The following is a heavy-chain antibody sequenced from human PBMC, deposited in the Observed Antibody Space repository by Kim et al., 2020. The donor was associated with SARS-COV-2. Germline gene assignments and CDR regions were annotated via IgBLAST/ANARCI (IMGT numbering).Heavy chain of an antibody. J-gene: IGHJ4*02. CDR3: VRYSGWYYFDY. D-gene: IGHD5-12*01. CDR2: TYYRSNWYS. V-gene: IGHV6-1*01. CDR1: GDSVPGATIA. Sequence: SQTLSLTCAIPGDSVPGATIAWRWTRQSPSSGLEWLGRTYYRSNWYSDYAVSVKSRITINPDTSKNQFSLQLTSVTPEDTALYYCVRYSGWYYFDYWGQG.